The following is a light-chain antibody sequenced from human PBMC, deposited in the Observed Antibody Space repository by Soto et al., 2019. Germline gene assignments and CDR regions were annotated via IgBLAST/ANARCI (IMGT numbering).Light chain of an antibody. V-gene: IGLV1-51*01. CDR3: GAWDSSLSGGV. Sequence: QSVLTQPPSVSAAPGQKVTIYCSGSSYNIGNNYVSWFQQLPGTAPKLLIYDNNKRPSGIPDRFSGSKSGTSATLGITGLQTGDEAEYYCGAWDSSLSGGVFGGGTKVTVL. CDR1: SYNIGNNY. CDR2: DNN. J-gene: IGLJ2*01.